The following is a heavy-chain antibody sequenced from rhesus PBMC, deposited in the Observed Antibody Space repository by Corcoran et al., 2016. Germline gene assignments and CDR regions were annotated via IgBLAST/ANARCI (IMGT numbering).Heavy chain of an antibody. Sequence: QVQLQESGPGLVKPSETLSLTCDVSGASITSYWWTWIRQSPGKGLEWIGEIADNSDFTSSTPSLKSRVTMSKDASKKQFFLKLTSVTVADTAVYYCARELAGGRSDSWGQGLLVTVSS. CDR2: IADNSDFT. V-gene: IGHV4-80*01. CDR1: GASITSYW. J-gene: IGHJ4*01. D-gene: IGHD5-24*01. CDR3: ARELAGGRSDS.